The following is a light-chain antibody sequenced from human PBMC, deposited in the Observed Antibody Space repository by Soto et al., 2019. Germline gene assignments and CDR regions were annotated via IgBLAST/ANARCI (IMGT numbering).Light chain of an antibody. V-gene: IGLV3-21*04. CDR3: QVWDSSSDHAV. Sequence: SYELTQPPSVSVAPGKTARITCGGDNVGSRSVHWYQQKPGQAPVLVIYYDSDRPSGIPERFSDSNSGNTATLTISRVEAGDEADYYCQVWDSSSDHAVFGGGTKLTVL. CDR1: NVGSRS. CDR2: YDS. J-gene: IGLJ2*01.